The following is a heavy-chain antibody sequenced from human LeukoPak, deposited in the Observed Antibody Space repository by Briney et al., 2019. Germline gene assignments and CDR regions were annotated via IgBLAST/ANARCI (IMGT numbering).Heavy chain of an antibody. Sequence: GGSLRLSCAASGFTFSRYSMNWVRQAPGKGPAWVSYISRSSSTIHYADSVKGRFTISRDNAKSSLFLQMNSLRAEDTAVYYCARDGGATMVRGVATYDSWGQGTLVTVSS. CDR3: ARDGGATMVRGVATYDS. V-gene: IGHV3-48*04. CDR2: ISRSSSTI. D-gene: IGHD3-10*01. CDR1: GFTFSRYS. J-gene: IGHJ4*02.